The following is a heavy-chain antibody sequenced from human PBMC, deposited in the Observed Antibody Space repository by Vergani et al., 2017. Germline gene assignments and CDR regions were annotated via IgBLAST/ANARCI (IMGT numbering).Heavy chain of an antibody. CDR1: GGSISSGDHC. D-gene: IGHD6-25*01. V-gene: IGHV4-31*11. J-gene: IGHJ6*03. CDR2: IFYSGTT. Sequence: QVQLQESGPGVVKPSQTLSLTCAVSGGSISSGDHCWTWIRQRPGKGLEWIGYIFYSGTTYDNPSLRSRLTISVDTSQNQFSLKWRSVTAADTAVYYCARGDTQVPATSHFYYMDVWGKGTTVVVSS. CDR3: ARGDTQVPATSHFYYMDV.